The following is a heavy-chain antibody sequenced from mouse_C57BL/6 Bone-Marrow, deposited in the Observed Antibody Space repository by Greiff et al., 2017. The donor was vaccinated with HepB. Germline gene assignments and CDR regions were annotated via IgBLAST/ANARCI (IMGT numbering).Heavy chain of an antibody. J-gene: IGHJ1*03. CDR3: ARKSNGYFDV. CDR1: GYSITSGYY. Sequence: DVKLQESGPGLVKPSQSLSLTCSVTGYSITSGYYWNWIRQFPGNKLEWMGYISYDGSNNYNPSLKNRISITRDTSKNQFFLKLNSVTTEDTATYYCARKSNGYFDVWGTGTTVTVSS. D-gene: IGHD2-5*01. V-gene: IGHV3-6*01. CDR2: ISYDGSN.